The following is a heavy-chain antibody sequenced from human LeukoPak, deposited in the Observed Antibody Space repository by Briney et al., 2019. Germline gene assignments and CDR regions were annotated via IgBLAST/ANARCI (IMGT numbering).Heavy chain of an antibody. D-gene: IGHD3-22*01. CDR2: IYSGGST. Sequence: PGGSLRLSCAASGFTVSSNYMSWVRQAPGKGLEWVSVIYSGGSTYYADSVKGRFTISRDNSKNTLYLQMNSLRAEDTAVYYCARDQAGHDSSGYIPFDYWGQGTLVTVSS. CDR1: GFTVSSNY. CDR3: ARDQAGHDSSGYIPFDY. J-gene: IGHJ4*02. V-gene: IGHV3-53*01.